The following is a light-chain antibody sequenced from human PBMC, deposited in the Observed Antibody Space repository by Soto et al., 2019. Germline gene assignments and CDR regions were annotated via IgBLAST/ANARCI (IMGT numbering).Light chain of an antibody. Sequence: ELALTQSPDTLSLSPRERATLSCRASQSVSSSYLAWYQQRPGQATRLLIYGASTRATGIPDRFSGSASGADFTLANSRVKPEDFGMYYCQQYGDSPPRYTFGQGTKLEIE. V-gene: IGKV3-20*01. J-gene: IGKJ2*01. CDR1: QSVSSSY. CDR2: GAS. CDR3: QQYGDSPPRYT.